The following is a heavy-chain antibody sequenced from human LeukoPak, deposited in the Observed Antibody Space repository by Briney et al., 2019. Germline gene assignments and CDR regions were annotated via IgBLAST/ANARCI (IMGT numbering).Heavy chain of an antibody. CDR1: GFTFSNAW. J-gene: IGHJ4*02. CDR2: IISGGST. V-gene: IGHV3-53*01. D-gene: IGHD5-18*01. Sequence: GGSLRLSCAASGFTFSNAWMSWVRQAPGRGLEWVSTIISGGSTYYADSVKGRFTISRDNSKNTLYLQMNSLRAEDTAVYYCAKRPLTVDTTMAIFDYWGQGTLVTVSS. CDR3: AKRPLTVDTTMAIFDY.